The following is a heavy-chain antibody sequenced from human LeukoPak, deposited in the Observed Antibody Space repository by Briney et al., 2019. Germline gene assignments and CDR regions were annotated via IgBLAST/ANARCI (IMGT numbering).Heavy chain of an antibody. CDR2: ISSSSSYI. CDR3: ARDRSPSQHYGYVWGSYRPQPDAFDI. V-gene: IGHV3-21*01. J-gene: IGHJ3*02. Sequence: GGSLRLSCAASGFTFSSYSMNWVRQAPGKGLEWVSSISSSSSYIYYADSVKGRFTISRDNAKNSLYLQMNSLRAEDTAVYYCARDRSPSQHYGYVWGSYRPQPDAFDIWGQGTMVTVSS. D-gene: IGHD3-16*02. CDR1: GFTFSSYS.